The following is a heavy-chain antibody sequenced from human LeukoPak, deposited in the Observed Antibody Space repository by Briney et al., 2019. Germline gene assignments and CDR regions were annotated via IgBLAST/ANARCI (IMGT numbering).Heavy chain of an antibody. CDR1: GGTFSSYA. J-gene: IGHJ4*02. CDR3: AREMSNYYDSSGYRCDY. D-gene: IGHD3-22*01. CDR2: IIPILGIA. V-gene: IGHV1-69*04. Sequence: ASVKVSCKASGGTFSSYAISWVRQAPEQGLEWMGRIIPILGIANYAQKFQGRVTITADKSTSTAYMELSSLRSEDTAVYYCAREMSNYYDSSGYRCDYWGQGTLVTVSS.